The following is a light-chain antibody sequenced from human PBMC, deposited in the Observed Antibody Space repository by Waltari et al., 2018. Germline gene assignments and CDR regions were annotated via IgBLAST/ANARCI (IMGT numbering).Light chain of an antibody. V-gene: IGKV3-20*01. CDR3: QQYDTSPYP. Sequence: EMVLTQSPDTLSLSPGDRATLSCRASQTLTSTYLAWYQLRPVQAPSLLKYTASKRATGIPDRFSGSGSGTDFTLTISRLEPGDFAVYYCQQYDTSPYPFGQGTTLEIK. J-gene: IGKJ2*01. CDR2: TAS. CDR1: QTLTSTY.